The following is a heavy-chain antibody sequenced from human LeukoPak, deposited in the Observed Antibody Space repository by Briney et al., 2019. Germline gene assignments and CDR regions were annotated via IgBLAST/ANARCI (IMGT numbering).Heavy chain of an antibody. CDR2: INHSGST. Sequence: SETLSLTCAVYGGSFSGYYWSWIRQPPGKGLEWIGEINHSGSTNYNPSLKSRVTISVDTSKNQFSLKLSSVTAADTAVYYCARGSVVRGVIIGAWFDPWGQGTLVTVSS. D-gene: IGHD3-10*01. V-gene: IGHV4-34*01. CDR3: ARGSVVRGVIIGAWFDP. J-gene: IGHJ5*02. CDR1: GGSFSGYY.